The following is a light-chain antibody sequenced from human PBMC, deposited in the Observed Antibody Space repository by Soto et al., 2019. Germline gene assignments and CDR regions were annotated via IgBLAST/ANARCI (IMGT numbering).Light chain of an antibody. CDR2: NNN. J-gene: IGLJ2*01. CDR3: ATWDDSLDGPV. Sequence: QSVLTQPPSASGAPRQRVTISCSGSRSNIGSQVVQWFQHLPGTAPKLLMQNNNERPSGVTDRFSGSKSGTSASLAITGLQSEDEGDYYCATWDDSLDGPVFGGGTKLTVL. V-gene: IGLV1-44*01. CDR1: RSNIGSQV.